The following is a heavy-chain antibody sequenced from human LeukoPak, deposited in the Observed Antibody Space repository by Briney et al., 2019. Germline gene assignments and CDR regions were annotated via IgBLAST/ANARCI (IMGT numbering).Heavy chain of an antibody. CDR1: GGSISSYY. CDR3: AIEISGSYRNLAS. V-gene: IGHV4-4*07. CDR2: IYTSGST. Sequence: SETLSLTCTVSGGSISSYYWSWIRQPAGKGLEWIGRIYTSGSTNYNASLKSRVSMSVDTSKNQFSLKLSSVTAADTAGFYCAIEISGSYRNLASWGKETRSPVP. D-gene: IGHD1-26*01. J-gene: IGHJ5*01.